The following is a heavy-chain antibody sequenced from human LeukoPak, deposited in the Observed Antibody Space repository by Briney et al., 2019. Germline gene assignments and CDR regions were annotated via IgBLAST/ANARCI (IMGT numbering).Heavy chain of an antibody. Sequence: SETLSLTCAVYGGSFSGYYWSWIRQPAGKGLEWIGRIYTSGSTNYNPSLKSRVTMSVDTSKNQFSLKLSSVTAADTAVYYCARSRRVGRSYYGSGTGLPTDYYYYYMDVWGKGTTVTVSS. J-gene: IGHJ6*03. CDR2: IYTSGST. V-gene: IGHV4-59*10. D-gene: IGHD3-10*01. CDR3: ARSRRVGRSYYGSGTGLPTDYYYYYMDV. CDR1: GGSFSGYY.